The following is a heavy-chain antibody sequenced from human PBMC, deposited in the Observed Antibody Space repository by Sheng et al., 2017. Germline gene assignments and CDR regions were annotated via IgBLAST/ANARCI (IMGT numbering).Heavy chain of an antibody. CDR2: IHHSGTT. D-gene: IGHD6-13*01. CDR3: ARPIAAGDFYDAFDI. Sequence: QVQLQESGPGLVKPLEALSLTCTVSGYSISSGYYWGWIRQPPGKGLEWIATIHHSGTTFYNPSLKSRITVSVDTSKNQFSLKLSSVTAADTAVYFCARPIAAGDFYDAFDIWGQGTMVTSL. V-gene: IGHV4-38-2*02. CDR1: GYSISSGYY. J-gene: IGHJ3*02.